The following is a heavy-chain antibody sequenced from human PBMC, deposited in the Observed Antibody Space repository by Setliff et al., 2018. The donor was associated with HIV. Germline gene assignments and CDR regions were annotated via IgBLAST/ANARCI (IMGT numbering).Heavy chain of an antibody. CDR1: GGSFSGYY. CDR2: INHSGST. D-gene: IGHD3-22*01. CDR3: ARLTTTYYYDSSAYYHPV. V-gene: IGHV4-34*01. J-gene: IGHJ4*02. Sequence: PSETLSLTCAVYGGSFSGYYWSWISQPPGKGLEWIGEINHSGSTNYNPSLKSRVTISVDTSKNQFSLKLSSVTAADTAVFYCARLTTTYYYDSSAYYHPVWGQGTLVTVSS.